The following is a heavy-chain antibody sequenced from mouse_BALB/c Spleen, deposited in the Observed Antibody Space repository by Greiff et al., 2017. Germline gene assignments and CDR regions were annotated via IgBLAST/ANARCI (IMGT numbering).Heavy chain of an antibody. V-gene: IGHV1-66*01. D-gene: IGHD1-1*01. Sequence: VQRVESGGGLVKPGASVKISCNSSGYSFTSYYIHWLKQRPGQGLEWCVCIFPGSGNTKYNETFKGKATLTEDTSSSTAYMQLSSLTSEGSTVYFCGCYDYWGRGTSLTVSA. CDR1: GYSFTSYY. J-gene: IGHJ2*03. CDR2: IFPGSGNT. CDR3: GCYDY.